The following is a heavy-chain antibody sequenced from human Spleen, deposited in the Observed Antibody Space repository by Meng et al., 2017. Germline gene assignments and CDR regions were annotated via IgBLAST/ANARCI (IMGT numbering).Heavy chain of an antibody. D-gene: IGHD3-10*01. J-gene: IGHJ4*02. CDR3: ARHGSGSLMAIGDY. Sequence: GESLKISCAASGFTVSSNYMSWVRQAPGKGLEWVSGINWNGGSTGYADSVKGRFTISRDNAKNSLYLQMNSMRAEDTALYYCARHGSGSLMAIGDYWGQGTLVTVSS. CDR2: INWNGGST. V-gene: IGHV3-20*04. CDR1: GFTVSSNY.